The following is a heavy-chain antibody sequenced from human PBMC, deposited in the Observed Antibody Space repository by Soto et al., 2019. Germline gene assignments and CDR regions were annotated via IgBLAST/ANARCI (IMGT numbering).Heavy chain of an antibody. CDR1: GYTFTSYG. J-gene: IGHJ6*02. V-gene: IGHV1-18*01. Sequence: SVKVSCKASGYTFTSYGISWVRQAPGQGLEWMGWISAYNGNTNYAQKLQGRVTMTTDTSTSTAYRELRSLRSDDTAVYYCARDSYYDFWSGLNYYGMDVWGQGTTVTVSS. CDR2: ISAYNGNT. CDR3: ARDSYYDFWSGLNYYGMDV. D-gene: IGHD3-3*01.